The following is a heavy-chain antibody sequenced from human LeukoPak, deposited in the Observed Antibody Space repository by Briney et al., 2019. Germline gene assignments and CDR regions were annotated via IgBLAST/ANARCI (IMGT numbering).Heavy chain of an antibody. D-gene: IGHD2-8*02. J-gene: IGHJ4*02. V-gene: IGHV3-48*03. CDR1: EFTFRSYE. Sequence: PGGSLRLSCAASEFTFRSYEMNWVRQAAGKGLEWISYISSTGNTIYYVASVQGRFTISRDNTNNSLYLQMNSLRAEDTAIYYCARGRYCTGHNCYFDYWGQGTLVTVSS. CDR2: ISSTGNTI. CDR3: ARGRYCTGHNCYFDY.